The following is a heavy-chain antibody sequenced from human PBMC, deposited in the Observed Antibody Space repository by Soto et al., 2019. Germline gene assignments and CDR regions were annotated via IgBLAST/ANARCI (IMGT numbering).Heavy chain of an antibody. J-gene: IGHJ4*02. Sequence: QVQLQESGPGLVKPSGTLSLTCAVSGGSFTSNNWLTWVRQPPGQGLEWIGEIYRTGSTNYNPSLKSRVNISLDKSKNQFSLKVTSLPAADTAVYYCASRDPGTSVDFWGQGTLVTVAA. CDR3: ASRDPGTSVDF. D-gene: IGHD1-7*01. CDR1: GGSFTSNNW. V-gene: IGHV4-4*02. CDR2: IYRTGST.